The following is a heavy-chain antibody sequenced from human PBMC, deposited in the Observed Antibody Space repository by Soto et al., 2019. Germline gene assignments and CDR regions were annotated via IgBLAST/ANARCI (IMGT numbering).Heavy chain of an antibody. CDR3: ARFDFGDYRGLDY. CDR2: ISYIGNT. D-gene: IGHD4-17*01. Sequence: QVHLQESGPGLVKPSETLSLTCTVSSGSISGYYWSWILQPPGKGLECIGYISYIGNTHYNPSLMSRVTISIDTSKNQFSLKVTSVTAADTAVYYCARFDFGDYRGLDYWGQGTLVTVSS. V-gene: IGHV4-59*08. J-gene: IGHJ4*02. CDR1: SGSISGYY.